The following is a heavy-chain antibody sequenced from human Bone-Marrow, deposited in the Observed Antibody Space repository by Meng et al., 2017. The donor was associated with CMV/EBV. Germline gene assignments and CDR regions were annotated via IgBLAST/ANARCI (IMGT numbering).Heavy chain of an antibody. J-gene: IGHJ4*02. CDR2: ISYDGSNK. CDR3: ARDIWETAMDAFDY. CDR1: GFTFSSYG. D-gene: IGHD5-18*01. Sequence: SGFTFSSYGMQWVRQPPGKGLEWVAVISYDGSNKYYADSVKGRFTISRDNSKNTLHLQMNSLRAEDTAVFYCARDIWETAMDAFDYWGQGTLVTVSS. V-gene: IGHV3-30-3*01.